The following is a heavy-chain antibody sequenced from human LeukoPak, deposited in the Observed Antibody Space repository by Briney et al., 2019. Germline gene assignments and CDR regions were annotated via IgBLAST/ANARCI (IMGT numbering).Heavy chain of an antibody. CDR2: IYNTEGT. J-gene: IGHJ3*02. CDR1: GGSISSHY. Sequence: PSETLSLTCTVSGGSISSHYWSWIRQPPGKGLEWIGYIYNTEGTNYNPSLKSRVTISIDTSKNQFSLNLRSVTAADTAVYYCARRYCSSASCYAVSQDAFDIWGQGTLVTVSP. V-gene: IGHV4-59*11. D-gene: IGHD2-2*01. CDR3: ARRYCSSASCYAVSQDAFDI.